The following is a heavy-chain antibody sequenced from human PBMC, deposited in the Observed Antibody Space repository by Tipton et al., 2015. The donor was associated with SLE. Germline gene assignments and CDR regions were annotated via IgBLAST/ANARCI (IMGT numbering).Heavy chain of an antibody. CDR3: ARGYSSSSPFDY. D-gene: IGHD6-6*01. CDR1: GFTFDDYT. J-gene: IGHJ4*02. Sequence: SLRLSCAASGFTFDDYTMHWVRQVPGKGLEWVSLISWDGASTYYADSVKGRFTISRDNSKNSLYLQMYSLRVEDTAFYYCARGYSSSSPFDYWGQGALVTV. CDR2: ISWDGAST. V-gene: IGHV3-43*01.